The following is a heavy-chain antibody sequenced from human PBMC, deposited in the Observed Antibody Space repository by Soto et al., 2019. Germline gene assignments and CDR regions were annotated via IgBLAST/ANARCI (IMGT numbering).Heavy chain of an antibody. CDR3: ARGWTYGMDV. Sequence: SGTLSLTCSVSGGSISSYYWSWIRQPPGKGLEWIGYIYYSGSTNYNPSLKSRVTISVDTSKNQFSLKLSSVTAADTAVYYCARGWTYGMDVWGQGTTVTVSS. J-gene: IGHJ6*02. CDR2: IYYSGST. V-gene: IGHV4-59*01. CDR1: GGSISSYY.